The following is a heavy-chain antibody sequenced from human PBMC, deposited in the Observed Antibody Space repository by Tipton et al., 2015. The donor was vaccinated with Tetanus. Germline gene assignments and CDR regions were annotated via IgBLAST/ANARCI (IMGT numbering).Heavy chain of an antibody. CDR2: LYDNGRT. CDR3: ARDPWLDY. J-gene: IGHJ4*02. CDR1: GGSISNHY. Sequence: LRLSCTVSGGSISNHYWSWIRQPPGKGLEWIGYLYDNGRTKYNPSLNSRVSISVDTPKKQLSLKLTSVTAADTAVYYCARDPWLDYWGQGTLVTVSS. V-gene: IGHV4-59*11.